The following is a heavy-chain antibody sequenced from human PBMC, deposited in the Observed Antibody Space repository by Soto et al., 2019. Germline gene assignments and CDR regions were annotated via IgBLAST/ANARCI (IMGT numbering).Heavy chain of an antibody. Sequence: ASVKVSCKASGYTFTGYYMHWVRQAPGQGLEWMGWINPNSGGTNYAQKFQGRVTMTRDTSISTAYMELSRLRSDDTAVYYCARGRVTMVRGVIQPFDPWGQGTRVTVSS. CDR2: INPNSGGT. D-gene: IGHD3-10*01. J-gene: IGHJ5*02. CDR1: GYTFTGYY. CDR3: ARGRVTMVRGVIQPFDP. V-gene: IGHV1-2*02.